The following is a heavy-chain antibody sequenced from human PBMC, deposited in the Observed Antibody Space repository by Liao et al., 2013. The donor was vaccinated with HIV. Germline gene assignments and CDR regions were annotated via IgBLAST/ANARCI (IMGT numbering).Heavy chain of an antibody. CDR1: GGSFSSNY. J-gene: IGHJ4*02. V-gene: IGHV4-34*01. CDR2: VNRSGST. Sequence: QVQLQQWGAGLLKPSETLSLTCAVYGGSFSSNYWSWIRQPPREGAWSGLGKVNRSGSTNYNPSLKSRVTISVDTSKNQFSLKVNSVTAADTAVYYCAGYDSRDYYSHFDYWGQGTLVTVSS. D-gene: IGHD3-22*01. CDR3: AGYDSRDYYSHFDY.